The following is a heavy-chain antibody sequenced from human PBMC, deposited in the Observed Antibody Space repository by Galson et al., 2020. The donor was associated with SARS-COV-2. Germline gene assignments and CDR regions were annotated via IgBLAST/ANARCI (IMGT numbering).Heavy chain of an antibody. CDR1: GFNFSRFV. Sequence: GGSLRLSCAASGFNFSRFVMRSPRQAPGKRLECISGISGSNGNPYYADTVTSRFTISRDISKNTLYLPRNSLRSEETAVYCCARSCGGDCYVWFVVGAPTWYGMDVWGQVTT. CDR3: ARSCGGDCYVWFVVGAPTWYGMDV. D-gene: IGHD2-21*02. J-gene: IGHJ6*02. CDR2: ISGSNGNP. V-gene: IGHV3-23*01.